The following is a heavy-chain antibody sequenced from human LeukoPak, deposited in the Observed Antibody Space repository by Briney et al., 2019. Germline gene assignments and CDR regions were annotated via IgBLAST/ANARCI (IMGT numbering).Heavy chain of an antibody. CDR3: ASGSRSSWYPYYYYGMDV. Sequence: SVKVSCKASGGTFSSYAISWVRQAPGQGLEWMGRIIPIFGIANYARKFQGRVTITADKSTSTAYMELSSLRSEDTAVYYCASGSRSSWYPYYYYGMDVWGQGTTVTVSS. J-gene: IGHJ6*02. V-gene: IGHV1-69*04. CDR2: IIPIFGIA. CDR1: GGTFSSYA. D-gene: IGHD6-13*01.